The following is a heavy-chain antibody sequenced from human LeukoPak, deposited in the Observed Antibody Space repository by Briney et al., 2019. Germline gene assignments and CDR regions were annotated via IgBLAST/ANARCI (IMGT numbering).Heavy chain of an antibody. V-gene: IGHV3-15*01. J-gene: IGHJ6*02. CDR3: TTMDSSGRDV. Sequence: GGSLRLSCAASGFTVSSNYMSWVRQAPGKGLEWVGRIKSKTDGGTTDYAAPVKGRFTISRDDSKNTLFLQMMSLKSEDTAVYYCTTMDSSGRDVWGQGTTVTVSS. CDR1: GFTVSSNY. CDR2: IKSKTDGGTT. D-gene: IGHD3-22*01.